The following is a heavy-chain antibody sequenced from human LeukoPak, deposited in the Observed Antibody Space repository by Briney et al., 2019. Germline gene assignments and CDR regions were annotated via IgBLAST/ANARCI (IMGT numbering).Heavy chain of an antibody. CDR1: GFTFSSYG. Sequence: GRSLRLSCAASGFTFSSYGMHWVRQAPGKGLEWVAVIAYDGSNKYYADSVKGRFTISRDNSKNTLYLQMNSLRAEDTAVYYCAKGGGIVATPVGHWGQGTLVTVSS. V-gene: IGHV3-30*18. J-gene: IGHJ4*02. CDR3: AKGGGIVATPVGH. D-gene: IGHD5-12*01. CDR2: IAYDGSNK.